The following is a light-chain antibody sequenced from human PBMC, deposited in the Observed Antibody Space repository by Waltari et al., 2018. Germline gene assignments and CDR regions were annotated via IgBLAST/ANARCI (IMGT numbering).Light chain of an antibody. CDR3: ASWDDNLSGWV. CDR1: SSNIGRSY. Sequence: QSVLTQPPSASGTPGQRVTISCSGSSSNIGRSYVYWYQQLPGTAPKLLIYRNNQRPAGGPDRFSGSKSGTSASLAISGLRSEDEADYYCASWDDNLSGWVFGGGTKLTVL. V-gene: IGLV1-47*01. CDR2: RNN. J-gene: IGLJ3*02.